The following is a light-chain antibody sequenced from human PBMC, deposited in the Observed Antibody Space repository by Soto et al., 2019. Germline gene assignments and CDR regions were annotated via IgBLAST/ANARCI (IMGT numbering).Light chain of an antibody. CDR3: QLFDNSLFT. CDR1: QHVNSAN. Sequence: VLTQSPGTLVLSPGESATLSCRASQHVNSANFAWYQPKPGQAPRLLIYGASSRAPGIPDRFTGSASGTDFTLTINRLEPEDFAVYYCQLFDNSLFTFGQGTKLEIK. CDR2: GAS. V-gene: IGKV3-20*01. J-gene: IGKJ2*01.